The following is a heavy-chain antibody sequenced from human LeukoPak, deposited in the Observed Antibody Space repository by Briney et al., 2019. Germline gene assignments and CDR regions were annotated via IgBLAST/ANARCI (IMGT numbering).Heavy chain of an antibody. CDR2: INHSGST. V-gene: IGHV4-34*01. CDR1: GGSFSDYY. J-gene: IGHJ2*01. D-gene: IGHD5-24*01. CDR3: ARDFGGSDGYTGYWYFDL. Sequence: SETLSLTCAVYGGSFSDYYWSWIRQPPGKGLEWIGEINHSGSTNYNPSLKSRVTISVVTSKNQFSLRLSSVTAADTAVYYCARDFGGSDGYTGYWYFDLWGRGTLVTVSS.